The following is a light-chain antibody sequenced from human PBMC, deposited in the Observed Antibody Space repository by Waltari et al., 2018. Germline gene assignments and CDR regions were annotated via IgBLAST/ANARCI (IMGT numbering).Light chain of an antibody. CDR3: MQALQTPWT. Sequence: DIVMTQSPISLPVTPREPASISCRSSQSLLHSNGYNYWDWYLQKPGQSPQLLIYLGSNRASGVPDRFSGSGSGTDFTLKISRVEAEDVGVYYCMQALQTPWTFGQGTKVEIK. CDR1: QSLLHSNGYNY. J-gene: IGKJ1*01. V-gene: IGKV2-28*01. CDR2: LGS.